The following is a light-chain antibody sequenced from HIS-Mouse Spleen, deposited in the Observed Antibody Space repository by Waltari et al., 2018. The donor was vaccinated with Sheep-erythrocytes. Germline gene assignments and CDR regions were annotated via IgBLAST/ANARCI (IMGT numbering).Light chain of an antibody. CDR2: DVS. CDR3: CSYAGSYTFVV. CDR1: SSYAGGYNY. Sequence: QSALTQPRSVSGSPGQSVTISCTGTSSYAGGYNYLPWYQQHPGKAPKLRIYDVSKRPSGVPDRFSGSKSGNTASLTISGLQAEDEADYYCCSYAGSYTFVVFGGGTKLTVL. V-gene: IGLV2-11*01. J-gene: IGLJ2*01.